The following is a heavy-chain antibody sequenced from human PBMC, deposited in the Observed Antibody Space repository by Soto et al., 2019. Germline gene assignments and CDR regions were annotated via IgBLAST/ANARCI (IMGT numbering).Heavy chain of an antibody. CDR2: SRNKANGDTT. J-gene: IGHJ2*01. CDR1: ELTFSDYY. Sequence: ESGGGLVQPGGSLRLSCAAAELTFSDYYMDWVRQAPGKGLEWVARSRNKANGDTTEYAASVRGRFTISRDDSTNSLYLHMNSLKTEDTAVYYGARNNGLNRYFELWGRGTLVTVSS. V-gene: IGHV3-72*01. CDR3: ARNNGLNRYFEL. D-gene: IGHD1-20*01.